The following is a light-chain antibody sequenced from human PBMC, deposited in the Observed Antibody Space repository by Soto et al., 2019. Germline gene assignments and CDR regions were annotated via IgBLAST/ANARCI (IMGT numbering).Light chain of an antibody. V-gene: IGLV2-14*01. CDR1: TSDVGLYNY. CDR2: EVS. CDR3: QSYDNSLNGYV. J-gene: IGLJ1*01. Sequence: QSALTQPASVSGSPGQSITISCTGTTSDVGLYNYVSWYQQHPGKAPKLMISEVSNRPSGVSNRFSGSKSGNTASLTISGLQAEDEADYYCQSYDNSLNGYVFGTGTKLTVL.